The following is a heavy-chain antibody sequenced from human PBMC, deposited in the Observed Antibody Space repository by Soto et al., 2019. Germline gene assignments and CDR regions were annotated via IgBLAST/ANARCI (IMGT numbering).Heavy chain of an antibody. CDR2: IKQDGSEK. J-gene: IGHJ4*02. CDR1: GFTLISYW. Sequence: PGGSLRLSCAASGFTLISYWMSWVRQAPGKGLEWVANIKQDGSEKNYVDSVKGRFTISRDNAKNSLYLQMNSLRAEDTAMYYCTRDCSGSNCYGVGGFWGQGTLVTVSS. CDR3: TRDCSGSNCYGVGGF. D-gene: IGHD2-2*01. V-gene: IGHV3-7*01.